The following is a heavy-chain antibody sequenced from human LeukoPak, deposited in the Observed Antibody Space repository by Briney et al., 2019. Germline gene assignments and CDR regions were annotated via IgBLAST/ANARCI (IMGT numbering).Heavy chain of an antibody. V-gene: IGHV3-30*18. CDR2: ISYDGSNK. D-gene: IGHD3-22*01. J-gene: IGHJ4*02. Sequence: GGSLRLSCAASGFTFSSYGMHWVRQAPGKGLEWVAVISYDGSNKYYADSVKGRFTISRDNSKNTLYLQMNSLRAEDTAVYYCAKDPGDSSGYYGYYFDYWGQGTLVTVSS. CDR3: AKDPGDSSGYYGYYFDY. CDR1: GFTFSSYG.